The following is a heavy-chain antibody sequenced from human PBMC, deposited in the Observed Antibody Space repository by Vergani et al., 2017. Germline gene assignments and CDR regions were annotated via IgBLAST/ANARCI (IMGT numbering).Heavy chain of an antibody. D-gene: IGHD6-13*01. Sequence: EVQLVESGGGLVQPGRSLRLSCAASGFTFDDHAMHWVRQAPGKGLEWVSGISWNSGSIGYADSVKGRFTISRDNAKNSLYLQMNSLRAEDMALYYCAKDMYSSSWYGENAFDIWGQGTMVTVSS. V-gene: IGHV3-9*03. CDR3: AKDMYSSSWYGENAFDI. CDR2: ISWNSGSI. J-gene: IGHJ3*02. CDR1: GFTFDDHA.